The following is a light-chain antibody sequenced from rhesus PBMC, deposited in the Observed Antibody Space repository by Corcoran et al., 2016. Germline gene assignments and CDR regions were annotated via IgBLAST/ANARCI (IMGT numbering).Light chain of an antibody. CDR3: QQSNAFPFT. CDR1: QSVGSS. J-gene: IGKJ3*01. V-gene: IGKV6-55*01. CDR2: YSS. Sequence: EIVLTQSPAFRSVTLKEKVTITCQASQSVGSSLHWSQQNPDQSQQLLIKYSSQSSSGGPSRCSGGGAGTDIVLPSSSLEAEDATTYYCQQSNAFPFTFGPGTKLDV.